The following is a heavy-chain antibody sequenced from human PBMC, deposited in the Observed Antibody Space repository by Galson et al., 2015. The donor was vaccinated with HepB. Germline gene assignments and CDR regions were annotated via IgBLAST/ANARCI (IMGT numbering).Heavy chain of an antibody. CDR2: IIPILGIA. V-gene: IGHV1-69*10. D-gene: IGHD3-16*02. CDR1: GGTFSSYA. CDR3: ARGARHLGELSLESAFDI. J-gene: IGHJ3*02. Sequence: SVKVSCKASGGTFSSYAISWVRQAPGQGLEWMGGIIPILGIANYAQKFQGRVTITADKSTSTAYMELSSLRSEDTAVYYCARGARHLGELSLESAFDIWGQGTMVTVSS.